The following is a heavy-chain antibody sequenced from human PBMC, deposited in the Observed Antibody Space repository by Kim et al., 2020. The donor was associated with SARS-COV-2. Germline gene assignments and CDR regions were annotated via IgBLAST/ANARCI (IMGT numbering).Heavy chain of an antibody. V-gene: IGHV3-23*01. Sequence: DSVKGQFTISREKSKNTLYLQMNSLSARETAVYYCAYGSGSYYKPYYCDYWGQGTLVTVSS. D-gene: IGHD3-10*01. J-gene: IGHJ4*02. CDR3: AYGSGSYYKPYYCDY.